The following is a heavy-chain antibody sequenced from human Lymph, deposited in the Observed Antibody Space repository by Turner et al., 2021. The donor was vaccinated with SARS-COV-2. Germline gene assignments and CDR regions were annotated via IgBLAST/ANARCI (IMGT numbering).Heavy chain of an antibody. D-gene: IGHD6-25*01. J-gene: IGHJ4*02. Sequence: QVQLVESGGGVVAPGTSLRISCAASGFTFGSYARHWVRQDPGKGLEWVALITYDGSNKYYTDSVKGRFTISRDNSKNTLYLQMNSLRAEDTAVYYCARDVGAALDYWGQGTLVTVSS. CDR1: GFTFGSYA. CDR2: ITYDGSNK. V-gene: IGHV3-30-3*01. CDR3: ARDVGAALDY.